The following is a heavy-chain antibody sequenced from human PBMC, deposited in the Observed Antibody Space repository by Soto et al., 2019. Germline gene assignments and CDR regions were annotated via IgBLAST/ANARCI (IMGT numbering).Heavy chain of an antibody. CDR2: IYHSGST. V-gene: IGHV4-30-2*01. Sequence: QLQLQESGSGRVKPSQTLSLTCAVSGGSISSGGYSWSWIRQPPGKGLEWIGYIYHSGSTYYNPSLKSRVTISVDRSKNQFSLKLSSVTAADTAVYYCARETGGYAFDIWGQGTMVTVSS. D-gene: IGHD7-27*01. CDR3: ARETGGYAFDI. J-gene: IGHJ3*02. CDR1: GGSISSGGYS.